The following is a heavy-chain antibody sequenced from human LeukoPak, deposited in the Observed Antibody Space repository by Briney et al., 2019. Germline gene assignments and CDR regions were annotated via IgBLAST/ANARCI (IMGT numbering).Heavy chain of an antibody. Sequence: GSLRLSCAASGFTFSSYWMHWARQAPGKGLLWVSRSNGDGSSTTYADSVKGRFTISRDNAKNTLYLQMNSLRAEDAALYYCARAGYCSGGNCYSSYYDYWGQGTLVTVSS. V-gene: IGHV3-74*01. J-gene: IGHJ4*02. CDR2: SNGDGSST. D-gene: IGHD2-15*01. CDR3: ARAGYCSGGNCYSSYYDY. CDR1: GFTFSSYW.